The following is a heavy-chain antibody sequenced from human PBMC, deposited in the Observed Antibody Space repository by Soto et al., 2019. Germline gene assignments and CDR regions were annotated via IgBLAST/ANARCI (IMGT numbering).Heavy chain of an antibody. D-gene: IGHD3-9*01. V-gene: IGHV1-8*01. CDR3: ARVLRYFDWLPYYFDY. CDR2: MNPNSGNT. J-gene: IGHJ4*02. Sequence: GASVKVSCKASGYTFTSYDINWVRQATGQGLEWMGWMNPNSGNTGYAQKFQGRVTMTRNTSISTAYMELSSLRSEDTAVYYCARVLRYFDWLPYYFDYWGQGTLVTVPS. CDR1: GYTFTSYD.